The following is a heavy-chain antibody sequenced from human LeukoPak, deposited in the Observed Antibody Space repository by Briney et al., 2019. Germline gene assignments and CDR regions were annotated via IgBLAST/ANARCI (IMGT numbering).Heavy chain of an antibody. V-gene: IGHV3-30*04. Sequence: PGRSLRLSCAASGFTFSSYSMHWVRQAPGKGLEWVAVISYDGSNKYYADSMKGRFTISRDNSKNTLYLQRNSLRAEDTGVYYCARSGDYAFDYWGRGTLVTVSS. D-gene: IGHD4-17*01. CDR2: ISYDGSNK. CDR3: ARSGDYAFDY. CDR1: GFTFSSYS. J-gene: IGHJ4*02.